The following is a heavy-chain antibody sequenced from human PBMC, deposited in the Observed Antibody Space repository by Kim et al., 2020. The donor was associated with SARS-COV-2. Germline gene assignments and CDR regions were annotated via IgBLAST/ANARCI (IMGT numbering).Heavy chain of an antibody. CDR2: INHSGST. J-gene: IGHJ3*02. Sequence: SETLSLTCAVYGGSFSGYYWSWIRQPPGKGLEWIGEINHSGSTNYNPSLKSRVTISVDTSKNQFSLKLSAVTAADASVYSCARVPLGANQYYYDSSGSSVSFDICGRGR. V-gene: IGHV4-34*01. CDR1: GGSFSGYY. D-gene: IGHD3-22*01. CDR3: ARVPLGANQYYYDSSGSSVSFDI.